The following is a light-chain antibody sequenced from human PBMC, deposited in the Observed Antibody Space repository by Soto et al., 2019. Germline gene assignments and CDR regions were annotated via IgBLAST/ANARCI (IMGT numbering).Light chain of an antibody. CDR3: ASFTTSNTWV. Sequence: QSALTQPASVSGSPGQSITISCTGTSRDIGHYNYVSWFQQHPGKAPKLMIYEVTKRPSGVSNRFSGSKSGNTASLTISGLQTEDEAYYYCASFTTSNTWVFGGGTKLTVL. J-gene: IGLJ3*02. CDR2: EVT. V-gene: IGLV2-14*01. CDR1: SRDIGHYNY.